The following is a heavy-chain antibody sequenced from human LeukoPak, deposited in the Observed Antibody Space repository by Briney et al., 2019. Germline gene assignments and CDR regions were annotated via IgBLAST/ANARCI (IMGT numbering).Heavy chain of an antibody. CDR2: INCFGSRT. J-gene: IGHJ4*02. D-gene: IGHD4-17*01. CDR1: GFTLSSYW. CDR3: ARAGTTMTTYDY. V-gene: IGHV3-74*01. Sequence: GGSLRLSCAASGFTLSSYWMHWVRQAPGGGLVWVSRINCFGSRTTYADSVEGRFTISRDNAKNTLYLQMSSLRAEDTAVYYCARAGTTMTTYDYWGQGTLVTVSS.